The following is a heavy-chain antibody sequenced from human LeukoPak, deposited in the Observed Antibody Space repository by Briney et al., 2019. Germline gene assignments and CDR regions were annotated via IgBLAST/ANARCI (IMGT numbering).Heavy chain of an antibody. CDR1: GGTFSSYA. CDR2: IIPIFGTA. V-gene: IGHV1-69*06. J-gene: IGHJ4*02. Sequence: SVKVSCKASGGTFSSYAISWVRQAPGQGLEWMGEIIPIFGTANYAQKFQGRVTITADKSTSTAYMELSSLRSEDTAVYYCASARSSWNRARYFDYWGQGTLVTVSS. CDR3: ASARSSWNRARYFDY. D-gene: IGHD6-13*01.